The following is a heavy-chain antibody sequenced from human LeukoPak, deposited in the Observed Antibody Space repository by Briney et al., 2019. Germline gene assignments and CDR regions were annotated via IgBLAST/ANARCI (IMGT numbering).Heavy chain of an antibody. J-gene: IGHJ4*02. V-gene: IGHV1-18*01. Sequence: ASVKVSCKASGYSFTSYGMNWVRQAPGQGLEWMGWISAYNENINYAQKFQGRVTMTRDTSTSTGYMELTSLRSDDTAVYYCARATVLTGFYDFDHWGQGTLVTVSS. CDR1: GYSFTSYG. CDR2: ISAYNENI. D-gene: IGHD3-9*01. CDR3: ARATVLTGFYDFDH.